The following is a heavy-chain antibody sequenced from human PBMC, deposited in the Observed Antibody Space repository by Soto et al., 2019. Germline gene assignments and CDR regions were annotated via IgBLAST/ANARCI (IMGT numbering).Heavy chain of an antibody. CDR3: AKYSSSWYDNDAFDI. D-gene: IGHD6-13*01. J-gene: IGHJ3*02. V-gene: IGHV3-30-3*02. CDR2: ISYDGSNE. CDR1: GFTFSSYA. Sequence: QVQLVESGGGVVQPGRSLRLSCAASGFTFSSYAMHWVRQAPGKGLEWVAVISYDGSNEYYADSVKGRFTVSRDNSKNTLYLQMYNLRAEDTAVYYCAKYSSSWYDNDAFDIWGQGTRVTVSS.